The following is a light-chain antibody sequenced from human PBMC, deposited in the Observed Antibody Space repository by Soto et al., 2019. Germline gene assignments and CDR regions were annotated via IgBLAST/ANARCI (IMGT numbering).Light chain of an antibody. J-gene: IGKJ2*01. CDR2: KAS. CDR3: QQYDRFPYT. V-gene: IGKV1-5*03. CDR1: QSLSYW. Sequence: DIRMTQSHSTLSASVGDTVTSACRASQSLSYWLAWYQQKPGQGPKLLIHKASTLESGVPSRFSGSGSGTEFTLTISSLQPDDFATFYCQQYDRFPYTFGQGTKLEIK.